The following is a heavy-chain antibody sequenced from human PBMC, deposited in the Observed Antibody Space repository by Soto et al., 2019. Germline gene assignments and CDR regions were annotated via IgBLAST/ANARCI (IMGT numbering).Heavy chain of an antibody. CDR2: ISTYNGNT. CDR3: ARTYVWGSYRQNYYGMDV. Sequence: GASVKVSCKASGYTFTSYGISWVRQAPGQGLEWMRWISTYNGNTNYAQKLQGRVTMTTDTSTNTAYMEVRSLRSEDTAVYYCARTYVWGSYRQNYYGMDVWGQGTTVTVSS. D-gene: IGHD3-16*02. J-gene: IGHJ6*02. CDR1: GYTFTSYG. V-gene: IGHV1-18*01.